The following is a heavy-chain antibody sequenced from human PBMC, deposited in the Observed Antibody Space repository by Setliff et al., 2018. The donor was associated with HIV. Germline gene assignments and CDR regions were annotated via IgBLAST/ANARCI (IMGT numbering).Heavy chain of an antibody. D-gene: IGHD3-22*01. V-gene: IGHV4-4*02. CDR3: AVRRYYDSTGYYDY. CDR2: IYHRGST. CDR1: SGSISGDNW. J-gene: IGHJ4*02. Sequence: PSETLSLTCTASSGSISGDNWWSWVRQPPGKGLEWIGEIYHRGSTNYNPSLKSRVTISVDKSKNQFSLKLTSVTAADTAVYYCAVRRYYDSTGYYDYWGQGTLVTVSS.